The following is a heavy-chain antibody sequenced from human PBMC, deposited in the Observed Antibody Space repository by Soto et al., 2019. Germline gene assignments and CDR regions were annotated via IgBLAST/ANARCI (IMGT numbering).Heavy chain of an antibody. Sequence: GESLKISCHASGYSFTTYWIAWVRQTPGRGLEWMGIIYPGDSEIKYSPSFDGQVTFSVDKSTSTAYLQWIGLKTSDTGMYFCARSTAGNSLATFDFWGQGSLVTVYS. D-gene: IGHD5-12*01. CDR3: ARSTAGNSLATFDF. J-gene: IGHJ4*02. CDR1: GYSFTTYW. V-gene: IGHV5-51*01. CDR2: IYPGDSEI.